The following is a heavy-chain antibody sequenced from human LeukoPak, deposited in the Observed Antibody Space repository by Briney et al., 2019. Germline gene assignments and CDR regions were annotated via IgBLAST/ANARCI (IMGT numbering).Heavy chain of an antibody. Sequence: GGSLRLSCAASGFTFSSSWMHWVRQAPGKGLEWVSAISGSGGSTYYADSVKGRFTISRDNSKNTLYLQMNSLRAEDTAVYYCAKDSQWELREGYFDYWGQGTLVTVSS. CDR2: ISGSGGST. V-gene: IGHV3-23*01. J-gene: IGHJ4*02. CDR1: GFTFSSSW. CDR3: AKDSQWELREGYFDY. D-gene: IGHD1-26*01.